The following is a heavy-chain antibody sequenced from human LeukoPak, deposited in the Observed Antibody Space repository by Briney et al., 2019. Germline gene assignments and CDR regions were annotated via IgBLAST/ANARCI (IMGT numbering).Heavy chain of an antibody. Sequence: ASVKVSCKASGYTFTSYFMHWVRPAPGQGRTWMGIINPSGGGTSYAQKFQGRVTMTRDTSTTTVYMELSSLRSEDTAVYYCARGRSNLYFDTFNIWGQGTMVTVSS. CDR2: INPSGGGT. J-gene: IGHJ3*02. CDR1: GYTFTSYF. CDR3: ARGRSNLYFDTFNI. V-gene: IGHV1-46*01. D-gene: IGHD1-14*01.